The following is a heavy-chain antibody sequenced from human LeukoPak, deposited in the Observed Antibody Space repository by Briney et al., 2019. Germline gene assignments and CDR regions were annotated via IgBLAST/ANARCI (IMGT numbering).Heavy chain of an antibody. D-gene: IGHD3-22*01. CDR3: ARDLSSGTTQYFQH. CDR2: INPNSGGT. V-gene: IGHV1-2*02. Sequence: ASVKVSCKASGYTFTGYYMHWVRPAPGQGLEWMGWINPNSGGTNYAQKYQGRVTMTRDTSISTDYMELSRLRSGDTAVYYCARDLSSGTTQYFQHWGQGTLVTVSS. J-gene: IGHJ1*01. CDR1: GYTFTGYY.